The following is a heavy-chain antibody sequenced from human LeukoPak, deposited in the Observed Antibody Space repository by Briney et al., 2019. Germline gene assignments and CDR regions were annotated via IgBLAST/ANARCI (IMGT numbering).Heavy chain of an antibody. D-gene: IGHD2-2*01. V-gene: IGHV3-23*01. Sequence: GGSLRLSCTASGFTFSSYTMTWVRQAPGKGLKWVSTITTGDGNTYYADSVKGRFTISRDNSKDTLYLQMNSLRAEDTAIYFCAKDEAWRPAADWGQGTLVTVSS. J-gene: IGHJ4*02. CDR2: ITTGDGNT. CDR3: AKDEAWRPAAD. CDR1: GFTFSSYT.